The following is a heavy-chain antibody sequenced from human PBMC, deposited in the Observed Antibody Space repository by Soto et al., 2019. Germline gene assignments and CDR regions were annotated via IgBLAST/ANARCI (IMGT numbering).Heavy chain of an antibody. J-gene: IGHJ4*02. CDR3: AKVTREWCMPY. V-gene: IGHV3-23*01. CDR1: GFTFSSYA. Sequence: GGSLRLSCAASGFTFSSYAMSWVRQAPGKGLEWVSAISGSCGSTYYADSVKGRFTISRDNSKNTLYLQMNSLRAEDTAVYYCAKVTREWCMPYWGQGTQVTVSS. CDR2: ISGSCGST. D-gene: IGHD2-8*01.